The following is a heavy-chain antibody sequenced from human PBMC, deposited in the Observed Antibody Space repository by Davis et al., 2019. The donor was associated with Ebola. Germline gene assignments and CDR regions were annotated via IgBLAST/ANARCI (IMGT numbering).Heavy chain of an antibody. Sequence: SETLSLTCTVSGGSISSSSYYWGWIRQPPGKGLEWIGSIYYSGSTYYNPSLKSRVTISVDTSKNQFSLKLSSVTAADTAVYYCARHSDIYCSSTSCHDGFDPWGQGTLVTVSS. J-gene: IGHJ5*02. CDR1: GGSISSSSYY. D-gene: IGHD2-2*01. V-gene: IGHV4-39*01. CDR3: ARHSDIYCSSTSCHDGFDP. CDR2: IYYSGST.